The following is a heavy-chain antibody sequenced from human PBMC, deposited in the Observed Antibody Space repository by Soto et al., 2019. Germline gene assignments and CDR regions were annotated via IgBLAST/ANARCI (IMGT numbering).Heavy chain of an antibody. CDR1: GYSVSSTSAA. J-gene: IGHJ4*02. V-gene: IGHV6-1*01. Sequence: QTLSLTCAISGYSVSSTSAAWSWIRQSPSRGLEWLGRTYYRSKWYSDYAVSVKSRITVNPDTSKNQFSLQLNSVTPEDTAVYYCARGSYYSGWVWGQGTLVTVSS. CDR2: TYYRSKWYS. CDR3: ARGSYYSGWV. D-gene: IGHD6-19*01.